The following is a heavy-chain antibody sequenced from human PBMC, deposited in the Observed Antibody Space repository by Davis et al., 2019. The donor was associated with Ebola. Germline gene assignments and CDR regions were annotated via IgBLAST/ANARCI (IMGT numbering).Heavy chain of an antibody. Sequence: GESLKISCAASGFTFSSYSMNWVRQAPGKGLEWVSYISSSSSTIYYADSVKGRFTISRDNAKNSLYLQMNSLRAEDTAVYYCARDSGYYDSSGHQSWGQGTLVTVSS. V-gene: IGHV3-48*04. CDR2: ISSSSSTI. CDR1: GFTFSSYS. D-gene: IGHD3-22*01. J-gene: IGHJ4*02. CDR3: ARDSGYYDSSGHQS.